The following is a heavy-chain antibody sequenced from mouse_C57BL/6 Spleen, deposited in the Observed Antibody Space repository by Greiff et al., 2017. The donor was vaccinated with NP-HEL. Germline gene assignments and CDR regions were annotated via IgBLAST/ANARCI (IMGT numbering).Heavy chain of an antibody. CDR3: ARLARNYDYDVPFAY. CDR2: IDPNSGGT. Sequence: QVHVKQPGAELVKPGASVKLSCKASGYTFTSYWMHWVKQRPGRGLEWIGRIDPNSGGTKYNEKFKSKATLTVDKPSSTAYMQLSSLTSEDSAVYYCARLARNYDYDVPFAYWGQGTLVTVSA. D-gene: IGHD2-4*01. CDR1: GYTFTSYW. J-gene: IGHJ3*01. V-gene: IGHV1-72*01.